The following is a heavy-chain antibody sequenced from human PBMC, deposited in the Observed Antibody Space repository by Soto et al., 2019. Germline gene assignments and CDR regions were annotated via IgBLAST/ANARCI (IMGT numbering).Heavy chain of an antibody. D-gene: IGHD6-19*01. J-gene: IGHJ4*02. CDR3: ARFRSGSSGWLHDY. CDR2: INVYNGNT. CDR1: GYTFTSNR. Sequence: GASVKVSCKASGYTFTSNRLGWVRQAPGQGLEWMGWINVYNGNTKYAQQLQGRVTLTTDTSTSTAYMDLRSLRSDDTAVYYCARFRSGSSGWLHDYWGRRTFVTASA. V-gene: IGHV1-18*04.